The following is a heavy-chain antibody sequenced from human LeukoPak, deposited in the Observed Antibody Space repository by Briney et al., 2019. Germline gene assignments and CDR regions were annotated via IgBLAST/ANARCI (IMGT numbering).Heavy chain of an antibody. CDR2: INEDGTIQ. Sequence: PGGSLRLSCAASGFSISDYWMNWVRLVPGKGPEWVANINEDGTIQDYVASVRDRFTISRNNAKNSLYLQMNSLGAEDTAVYYCASRESSMARSHWGHGTLVTVSS. D-gene: IGHD3-10*01. V-gene: IGHV3-7*01. CDR3: ASRESSMARSH. CDR1: GFSISDYW. J-gene: IGHJ4*01.